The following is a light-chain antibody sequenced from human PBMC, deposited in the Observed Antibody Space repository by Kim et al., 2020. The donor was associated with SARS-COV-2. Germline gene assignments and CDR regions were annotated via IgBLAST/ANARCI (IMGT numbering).Light chain of an antibody. CDR1: KRSRSY. J-gene: IGKJ2*03. Sequence: SVGERVTITGRESKRSRSYLNWDQQKTGKAPKLLIDAASSLQSGVTSRLSGSGSGTDFTLTISSLQPEDFATYYCQQSYSTPYSFGQGTKLEI. CDR3: QQSYSTPYS. V-gene: IGKV1-39*01. CDR2: AAS.